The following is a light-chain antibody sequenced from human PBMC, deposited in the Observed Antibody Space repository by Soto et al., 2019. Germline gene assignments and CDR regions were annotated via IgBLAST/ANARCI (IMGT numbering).Light chain of an antibody. V-gene: IGKV4-1*01. CDR1: QSVLYSSNNKNY. CDR2: AAS. Sequence: DIVMTQSPDSLAVSLGERATINCKSSQSVLYSSNNKNYLAWYQQKPGKVPKLLIYAASTLQSGVPSRFSGSGSGTDFTLTISSLQPEDVATYYCQKYNSAPFTFGPGTKVDIK. J-gene: IGKJ3*01. CDR3: QKYNSAPFT.